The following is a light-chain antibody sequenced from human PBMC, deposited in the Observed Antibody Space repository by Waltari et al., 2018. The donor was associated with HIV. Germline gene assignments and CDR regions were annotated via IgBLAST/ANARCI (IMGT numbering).Light chain of an antibody. J-gene: IGLJ2*01. V-gene: IGLV1-40*01. CDR3: QSYDISLSASVV. CDR2: GNK. CDR1: SSTIGAAPA. Sequence: QSMLTQPPSVSGAPGQRVTIPFPGSSSTIGAAPAVHWSQQIPGTAPKLLISGNKNRPSGVPDRFSASKSGTSASLTISGLQAEDEADYFCQSYDISLSASVVFGGGTRLTVL.